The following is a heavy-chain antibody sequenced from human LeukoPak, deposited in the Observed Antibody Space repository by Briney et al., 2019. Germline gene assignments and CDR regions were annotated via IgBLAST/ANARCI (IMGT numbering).Heavy chain of an antibody. CDR3: ARASALAFDY. V-gene: IGHV4-61*02. Sequence: SETLSLTCTVSGGSISSGSYYWSWIRQPAGKGLEWIGRIYTSGSTNYNPSLKSRVTTSVDTSKNQFSLKLSSVTAADTAVYYCARASALAFDYWGQGTLVTVSS. CDR1: GGSISSGSYY. J-gene: IGHJ4*02. D-gene: IGHD5-12*01. CDR2: IYTSGST.